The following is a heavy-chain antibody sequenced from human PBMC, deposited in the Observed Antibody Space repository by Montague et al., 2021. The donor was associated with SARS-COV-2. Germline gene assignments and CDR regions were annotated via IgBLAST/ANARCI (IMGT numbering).Heavy chain of an antibody. V-gene: IGHV4-39*01. CDR3: ARHAGKRITIFGVVKGQYYFDY. D-gene: IGHD3-3*01. J-gene: IGHJ4*02. CDR2: IYYSGST. Sequence: SETLSLTCTVSGGSISSSSYYWGWIRQPPGKGLEWIGSIYYSGSTYYNPSLKSRVTISVDTSKNQFSLKLSSVTAVDTAVYYCARHAGKRITIFGVVKGQYYFDYWGQGTLVTVSS. CDR1: GGSISSSSYY.